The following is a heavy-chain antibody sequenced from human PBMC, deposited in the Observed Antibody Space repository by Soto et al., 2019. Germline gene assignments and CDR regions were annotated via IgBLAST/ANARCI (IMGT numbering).Heavy chain of an antibody. J-gene: IGHJ6*04. Sequence: GASVKVSCKASGYTFTSYDINWVRQATGQGLEWMGWMNPISGNTGDAQKFQGRVTMTRNTSISTAYMELSSLRSEDTAVYYCARGRGGSGSLDACCMDVRGKLPTVTV. CDR1: GYTFTSYD. D-gene: IGHD3-10*01. CDR3: ARGRGGSGSLDACCMDV. V-gene: IGHV1-8*01. CDR2: MNPISGNT.